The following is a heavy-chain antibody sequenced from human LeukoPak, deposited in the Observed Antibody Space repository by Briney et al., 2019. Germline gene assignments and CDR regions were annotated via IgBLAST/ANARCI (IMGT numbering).Heavy chain of an antibody. V-gene: IGHV3-74*01. Sequence: GGSLRLSCAASGFAISGYWMHWVRQAPGKGLVWLSRINGDGYSISYADSVKGRFTISRDNAKNTLYLQMNSLRAEDTAMYYCARGEAVRGTDHWGRGALVTVSS. CDR1: GFAISGYW. CDR3: ARGEAVRGTDH. CDR2: INGDGYSI. D-gene: IGHD2-15*01. J-gene: IGHJ4*02.